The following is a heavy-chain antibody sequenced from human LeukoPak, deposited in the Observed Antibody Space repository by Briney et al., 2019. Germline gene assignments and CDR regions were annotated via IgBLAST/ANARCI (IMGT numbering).Heavy chain of an antibody. Sequence: SETLSLTCTVSGGSISSYYWGWIRQPPGKGLEWIGSIYHSGSTYYNPSLKSRVTISVDTSKNQFSLKLSSVTAADTAVYYCAVRGNIAVAGPIDYWGQGTLVTVSS. CDR1: GGSISSYY. CDR2: IYHSGST. V-gene: IGHV4-38-2*02. D-gene: IGHD6-19*01. CDR3: AVRGNIAVAGPIDY. J-gene: IGHJ4*02.